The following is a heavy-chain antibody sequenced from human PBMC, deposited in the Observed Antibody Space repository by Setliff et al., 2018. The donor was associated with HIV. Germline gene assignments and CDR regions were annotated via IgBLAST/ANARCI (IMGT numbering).Heavy chain of an antibody. CDR2: IPHNGGT. CDR1: GYSIGSGSF. CDR3: ARYSTLTTNFDY. Sequence: NPSETLSLTCAVSGYSIGSGSFWGWIRQPPGKGLEWIATIPHNGGTYYNPDPSLTGRVTISVDTSKNQFSLKLAFVTAADTAVYYCARYSTLTTNFDYWGQGTLVTSPQ. J-gene: IGHJ4*02. V-gene: IGHV4-38-2*01. D-gene: IGHD4-17*01.